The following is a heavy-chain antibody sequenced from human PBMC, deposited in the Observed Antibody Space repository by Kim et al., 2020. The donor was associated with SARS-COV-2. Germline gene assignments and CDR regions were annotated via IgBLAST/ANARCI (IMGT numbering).Heavy chain of an antibody. CDR2: INHSGST. CDR1: GGSFSGYY. D-gene: IGHD5-12*01. Sequence: SETLSLTCAVYGGSFSGYYWSWIRQPPGKGLEWIGEINHSGSTNYNPSLKSRVTISVDTSKNQFSLKLSSVTAADTAVYYCARGRSGYATSGNWFDPWGQGTLVTVSS. CDR3: ARGRSGYATSGNWFDP. J-gene: IGHJ5*02. V-gene: IGHV4-34*01.